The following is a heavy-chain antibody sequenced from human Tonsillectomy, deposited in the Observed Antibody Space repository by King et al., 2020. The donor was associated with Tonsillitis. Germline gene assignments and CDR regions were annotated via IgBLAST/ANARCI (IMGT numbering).Heavy chain of an antibody. Sequence: VQLVESGGVVVQPGGSLRLSCAASGFTFDDYTMHWVRQAPGKGLEWVSLITWDGGSKYYADSVKGPFTIHRDNSKNSLYLQMNSLRTEDTALYYCAKGMVSDSAHYFYYYCGMDVWGQGTTVTVSS. D-gene: IGHD2/OR15-2a*01. CDR3: AKGMVSDSAHYFYYYCGMDV. CDR2: ITWDGGSK. CDR1: GFTFDDYT. V-gene: IGHV3-43*01. J-gene: IGHJ6*02.